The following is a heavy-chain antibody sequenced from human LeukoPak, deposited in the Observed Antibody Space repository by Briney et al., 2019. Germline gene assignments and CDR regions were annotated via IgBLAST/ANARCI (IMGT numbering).Heavy chain of an antibody. V-gene: IGHV3-74*01. CDR2: ITSDGSGI. J-gene: IGHJ4*02. CDR3: ASGRLVGAPDY. Sequence: GGSLRLSCAASGFTFSSYWMHWVRQPPGKGLVWVSRITSDGSGIGYADSVKGRFSTSRDNAKNTLYLQMNSLRAEDTPVYYCASGRLVGAPDYWGQGTLVTVSS. CDR1: GFTFSSYW. D-gene: IGHD1-26*01.